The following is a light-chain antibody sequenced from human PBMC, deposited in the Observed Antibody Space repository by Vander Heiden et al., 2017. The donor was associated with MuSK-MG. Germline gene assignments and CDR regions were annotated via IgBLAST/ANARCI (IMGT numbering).Light chain of an antibody. V-gene: IGKV1-39*01. J-gene: IGKJ3*01. CDR3: QQIDTMSHT. Sequence: DIQMTQSPSSLSASIGDRVTITCRASQTVRTYLNWYRQKPGKAPELLIHAASSLYSGVPSRFSGSGYGTDFTLTISSVQPEDFATYYCQQIDTMSHTFGHGTKVD. CDR2: AAS. CDR1: QTVRTY.